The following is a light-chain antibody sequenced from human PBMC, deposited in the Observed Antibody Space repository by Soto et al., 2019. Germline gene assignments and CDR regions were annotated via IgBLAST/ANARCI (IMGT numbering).Light chain of an antibody. CDR3: QQSNSSPPT. Sequence: DIQVTQSPSSLSASVGDRVTITCRASQGIGNYLAWYQHKPGQAPNLLIYAASTLQAGVPSRFRGSGSGTDFTLTISSLQPEDFATYFCQQSNSSPPTFGGGTKVDI. V-gene: IGKV1-39*01. CDR1: QGIGNY. J-gene: IGKJ4*01. CDR2: AAS.